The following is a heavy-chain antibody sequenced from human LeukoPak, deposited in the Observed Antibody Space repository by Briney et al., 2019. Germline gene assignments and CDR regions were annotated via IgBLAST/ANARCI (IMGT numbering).Heavy chain of an antibody. CDR1: GYTLTELS. D-gene: IGHD6-19*01. CDR2: FDPEDGET. CDR3: ATTLREDSSGWSPPRRYYFDY. J-gene: IGHJ4*02. Sequence: ASVKVSCKVSGYTLTELSMHWVRQAPGKGLEWMGGFDPEDGETIYAQKFQGRVTMTEDTSTDTAYMELSSLRSEDTVVYYCATTLREDSSGWSPPRRYYFDYWGQGTLVTVSS. V-gene: IGHV1-24*01.